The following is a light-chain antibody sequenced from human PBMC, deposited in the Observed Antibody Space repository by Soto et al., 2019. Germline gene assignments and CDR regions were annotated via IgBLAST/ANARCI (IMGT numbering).Light chain of an antibody. CDR2: DNN. Sequence: QSVLTQPPSVSAAPGQKVTISCSGSSSNIGNNYVSWYQQLPGTAPKLLIHDNNKRPSGIPDRFSGSKSGTSATLGITGLQTGDEADYYCGTWDSSLSAGVFGGGTQLTV. J-gene: IGLJ3*02. CDR3: GTWDSSLSAGV. V-gene: IGLV1-51*01. CDR1: SSNIGNNY.